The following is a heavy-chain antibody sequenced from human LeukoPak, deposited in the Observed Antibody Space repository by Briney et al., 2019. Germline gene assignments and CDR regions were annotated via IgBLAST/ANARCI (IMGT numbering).Heavy chain of an antibody. D-gene: IGHD3-16*01. CDR3: ARDGGSDSVRGFDI. CDR1: RGSISRYY. CDR2: IYHSGST. Sequence: SETLSLTCTVSRGSISRYYWSWIRQSPAKGLEWIGHIYHSGSTTYNPSLRSRVIISVDTSKNQFSLNLSSVTAADTAVYYCARDGGSDSVRGFDIWGQGTMVTVSS. V-gene: IGHV4-59*01. J-gene: IGHJ3*02.